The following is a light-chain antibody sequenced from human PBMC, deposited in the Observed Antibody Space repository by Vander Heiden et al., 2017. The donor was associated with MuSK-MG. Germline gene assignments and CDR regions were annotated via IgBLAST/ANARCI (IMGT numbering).Light chain of an antibody. J-gene: IGKJ2*01. V-gene: IGKV1-39*01. Sequence: DIQMTQSPSSLSASVGDRVTITCRASQSIATYLHWYQQRVGEAPKLLIHSTSSLQGGVPSRISGSGSGTHFTLTISSLQPEDFATYYCQQSDSTPYTFGLGTKLEIK. CDR2: STS. CDR1: QSIATY. CDR3: QQSDSTPYT.